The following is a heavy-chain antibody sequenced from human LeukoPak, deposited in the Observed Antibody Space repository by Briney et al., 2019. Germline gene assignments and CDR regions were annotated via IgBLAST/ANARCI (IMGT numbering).Heavy chain of an antibody. D-gene: IGHD1-26*01. V-gene: IGHV1-69*01. CDR1: GGTFSSYA. CDR3: AREVGATLASFDD. CDR2: IIPIFGTA. Sequence: WVKVSCKASGGTFSSYAISWVRQAPGQGLEWMGGIIPIFGTANYAQKFQGRVTITADESTSTAYMELSSLRSEDTAVYYWAREVGATLASFDDWGQGTLVTVSS. J-gene: IGHJ4*02.